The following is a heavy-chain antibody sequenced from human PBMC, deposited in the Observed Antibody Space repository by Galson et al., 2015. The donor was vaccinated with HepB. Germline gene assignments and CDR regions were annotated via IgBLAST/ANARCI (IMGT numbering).Heavy chain of an antibody. CDR2: ISFTGTT. CDR1: GASMNNHY. CDR3: VRGPRGKGYIDS. J-gene: IGHJ4*02. Sequence: SETLSLTCSVSGASMNNHYWSWIRQPPGKRLEWIGYISFTGTTNYNPSLKSRVSMSIDTPKNHFSLNFNSLTAADTAMYYCVRGPRGKGYIDSWGQGTLVTVSS. V-gene: IGHV4-59*11. D-gene: IGHD1-1*01.